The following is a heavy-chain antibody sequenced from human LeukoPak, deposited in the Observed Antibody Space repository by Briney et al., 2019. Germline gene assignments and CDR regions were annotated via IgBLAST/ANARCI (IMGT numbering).Heavy chain of an antibody. V-gene: IGHV1-2*02. CDR3: AGSGRVPDNWFDP. Sequence: EASVKVSCKASGYTFTAYYLHWVRQAPGQGLEWMGWINPNTGGAKYAQKFQGRLTMTRDTSINTVYMGLSRLRSDDTAVYYCAGSGRVPDNWFDPWGQGTLVTVSS. CDR2: INPNTGGA. D-gene: IGHD1-1*01. J-gene: IGHJ5*02. CDR1: GYTFTAYY.